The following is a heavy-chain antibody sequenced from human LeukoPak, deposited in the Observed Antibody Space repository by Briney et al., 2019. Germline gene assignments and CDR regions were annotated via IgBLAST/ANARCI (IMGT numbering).Heavy chain of an antibody. CDR1: GGSISSSSYY. D-gene: IGHD3-9*01. V-gene: IGHV4-39*07. CDR2: IYYSGST. Sequence: PSETLSLTCTVSGGSISSSSYYWGWIRQPPGKGLEWIGSIYYSGSTYYNPSLKSRVTISVDTSKNQFSLKLSSVTAADTAVCYCARLPSRRLRYFDITIDYWGQGTLVTVSS. CDR3: ARLPSRRLRYFDITIDY. J-gene: IGHJ4*02.